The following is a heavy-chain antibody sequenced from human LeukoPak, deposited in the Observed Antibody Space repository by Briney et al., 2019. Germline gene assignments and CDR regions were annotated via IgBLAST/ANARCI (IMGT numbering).Heavy chain of an antibody. V-gene: IGHV4-34*01. J-gene: IGHJ4*02. D-gene: IGHD6-6*01. CDR3: ARRSHYSRSPGNNC. CDR2: INHSGST. Sequence: SETLSLTCAVYGGSFSGYYWSWIRQPPGKGLEWIGEINHSGSTNYNPSLKSRVTISVDTSKNQFSLKLSSVTAADTAEYFCARRSHYSRSPGNNCWGQGTLVTVSS. CDR1: GGSFSGYY.